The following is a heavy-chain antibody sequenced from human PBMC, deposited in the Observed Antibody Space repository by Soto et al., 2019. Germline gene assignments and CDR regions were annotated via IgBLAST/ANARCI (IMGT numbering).Heavy chain of an antibody. CDR1: GFTFSTYG. CDR2: ISYDGYNK. V-gene: IGHV3-30*18. D-gene: IGHD2-15*01. CDR3: AKDRAVERWRYWGFDN. Sequence: QVQLVESGGGVVQPGRSLRLSCAASGFTFSTYGMHWVRQAPGKGLEWVALISYDGYNKYYADSVKGRFTISRDNSKNTLYLQMSSLRPEDTAVYFCAKDRAVERWRYWGFDNWGQGALVTVSS. J-gene: IGHJ4*02.